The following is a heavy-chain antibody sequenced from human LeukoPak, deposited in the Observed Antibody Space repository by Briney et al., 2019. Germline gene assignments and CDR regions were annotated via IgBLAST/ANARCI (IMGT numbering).Heavy chain of an antibody. J-gene: IGHJ4*02. CDR2: ITGSGGNT. V-gene: IGHV3-23*01. CDR1: GFTFSNYA. D-gene: IGHD3-9*01. Sequence: GASLRLSCAASGFTFSNYAMSWVRQAPGKGLEWVSAITGSGGNTYSADSVKGRFTISRDNSKNTVFLQMNSLRAEDTAVYYCAKWGDYDVLTGYYVSDYWGQGTLVTVSS. CDR3: AKWGDYDVLTGYYVSDY.